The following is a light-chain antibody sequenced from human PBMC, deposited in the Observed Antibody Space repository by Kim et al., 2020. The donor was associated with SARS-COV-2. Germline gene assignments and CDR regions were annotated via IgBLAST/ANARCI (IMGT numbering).Light chain of an antibody. CDR3: TSYAGRNDLV. V-gene: IGLV2-8*01. Sequence: SSCTGTDSDGGRYNDVGRYQHPPGKAPNLIIYDVTKRPTGVPVRFSGSKSGNTASLTVSGLQAEDEADYYCTSYAGRNDLVFGGGTQLTVL. CDR2: DVT. CDR1: DSDGGRYND. J-gene: IGLJ2*01.